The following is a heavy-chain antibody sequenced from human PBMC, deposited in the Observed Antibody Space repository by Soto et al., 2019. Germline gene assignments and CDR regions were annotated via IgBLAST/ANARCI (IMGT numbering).Heavy chain of an antibody. D-gene: IGHD1-1*01. Sequence: GGSLSLSCAASGFTFSNYAMSWVRQAPGKGLEWVSAIGGSGDWTYYADSVKGRFTISRDSSKNTLYLQMNSLRAEDTAVYYCAKRATGTYFDYWGQGTLVTVSS. V-gene: IGHV3-23*01. CDR2: IGGSGDWT. CDR1: GFTFSNYA. CDR3: AKRATGTYFDY. J-gene: IGHJ4*02.